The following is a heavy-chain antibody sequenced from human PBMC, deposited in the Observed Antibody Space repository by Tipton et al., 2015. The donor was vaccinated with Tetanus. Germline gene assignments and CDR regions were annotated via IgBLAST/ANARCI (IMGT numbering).Heavy chain of an antibody. CDR3: AREDVFFHDGSGFYAFDV. CDR2: IYVTGAT. Sequence: TLSLTCSVSGGSISNYYWNWIRQPAGKGLEWIGRIYVTGATNHSPALQSRVTMSIDRAKNHISLTLNSVTAADAAMYYCAREDVFFHDGSGFYAFDVWGRGTMVAVSS. CDR1: GGSISNYY. D-gene: IGHD3-22*01. V-gene: IGHV4-4*07. J-gene: IGHJ3*01.